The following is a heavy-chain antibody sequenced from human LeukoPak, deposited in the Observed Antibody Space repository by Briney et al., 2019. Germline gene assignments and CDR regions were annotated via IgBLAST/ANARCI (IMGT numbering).Heavy chain of an antibody. CDR2: ISGSGGST. D-gene: IGHD3-10*01. CDR3: RALGYGSGSNDDY. V-gene: IGHV3-23*01. J-gene: IGHJ4*02. CDR1: GFTFSSYA. Sequence: GGSLRLSCAVSGFTFSSYAMSWVRQAPGKGLEWVSVISGSGGSTYYADSVKGRFTISRDNSKNTLYLQMNSLKTEDTAVYYCRALGYGSGSNDDYWGQGTLVTVSS.